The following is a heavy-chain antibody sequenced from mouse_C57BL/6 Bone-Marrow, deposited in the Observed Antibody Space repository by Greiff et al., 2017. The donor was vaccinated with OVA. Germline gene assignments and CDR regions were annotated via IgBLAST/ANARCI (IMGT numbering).Heavy chain of an antibody. CDR3: ARIWGYYGSSYYFDY. J-gene: IGHJ2*01. CDR1: GYPFTTYW. Sequence: QVQLQQPGAELVRPGPSVKLSCKASGYPFTTYWMHWVKQRPGQGLEWIGVFDPSDMYTNYNQKFKGKATLTVDTSSSTAYMQLSSLTSEDSAVYYCARIWGYYGSSYYFDYWGQGTTLTVSS. V-gene: IGHV1-59*01. D-gene: IGHD1-1*01. CDR2: FDPSDMYT.